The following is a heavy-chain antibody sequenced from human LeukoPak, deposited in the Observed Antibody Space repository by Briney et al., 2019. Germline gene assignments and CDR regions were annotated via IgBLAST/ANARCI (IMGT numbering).Heavy chain of an antibody. CDR1: GGSISSSSYY. D-gene: IGHD6-19*01. V-gene: IGHV4-39*01. CDR2: IYYSGST. CDR3: ARRGKWLVRDAFDI. Sequence: PSETLSLTCIVSGGSISSSSYYWGWIRQPPGKGLEWIGSIYYSGSTYYNPSLKSRVTISVDTSKNQFSLRLSSATAADTAVYYCARRGKWLVRDAFDIWGQGTMVTVSS. J-gene: IGHJ3*02.